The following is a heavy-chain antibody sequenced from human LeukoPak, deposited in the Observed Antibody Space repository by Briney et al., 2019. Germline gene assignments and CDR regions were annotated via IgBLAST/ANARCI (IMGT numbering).Heavy chain of an antibody. CDR1: GFTVSGTH. CDR2: IYAGGTT. V-gene: IGHV3-53*01. D-gene: IGHD3-16*01. J-gene: IGHJ4*02. CDR3: ARDQATSGGGLDS. Sequence: GGSLRLSCAASGFTVSGTHMSWVRQAPGKGLEWVSAIYAGGTTYYSDSVEGRFTISRDKSKNTLYLQMDSLRVEDTAVYYCARDQATSGGGLDSWGQGTLVTVSS.